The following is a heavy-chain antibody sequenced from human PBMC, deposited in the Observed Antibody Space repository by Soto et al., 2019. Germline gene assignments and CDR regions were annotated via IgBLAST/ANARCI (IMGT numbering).Heavy chain of an antibody. V-gene: IGHV4-61*01. CDR3: ATLRTILAPAFDY. D-gene: IGHD3-3*01. CDR1: AGSVNSGHYY. CDR2: IYYSGST. J-gene: IGHJ4*02. Sequence: SETLSLTCTVSAGSVNSGHYYWSWIRQPPGRGLEWIGYIYYSGSTNYNPPLKSRVTISVDTSKNQFSLKLSSVTAADTAVYYCATLRTILAPAFDYWGQGIQVTVSS.